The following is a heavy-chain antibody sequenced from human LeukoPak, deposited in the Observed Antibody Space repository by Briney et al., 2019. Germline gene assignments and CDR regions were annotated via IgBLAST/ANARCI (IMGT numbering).Heavy chain of an antibody. D-gene: IGHD3-22*01. CDR3: VLVDYYDSSGYYYVDY. V-gene: IGHV1-2*02. Sequence: ASVKVSCKASGYTFTGYYMHWVRQAPGQGLEWMGWINPNSGGTNYAQKFQGRVTTTRDTSISTAYMELSRLRSDDTAVYYCVLVDYYDSSGYYYVDYWGQGTLVTVSS. CDR2: INPNSGGT. CDR1: GYTFTGYY. J-gene: IGHJ4*02.